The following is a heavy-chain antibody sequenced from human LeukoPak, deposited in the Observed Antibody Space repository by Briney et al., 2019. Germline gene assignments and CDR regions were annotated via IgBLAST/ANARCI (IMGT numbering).Heavy chain of an antibody. CDR2: ISSSSSYI. Sequence: GGSLRLSCAASGFTFSSYAMGWVRQAPGKGLEWVSSISSSSSYIYYADSVKGRFTISRDNAKNSLYLQMNSLRAEDTAVYYCARDRLDCSSTSCYTRYYYGMDVWGQGTTVTVSS. CDR3: ARDRLDCSSTSCYTRYYYGMDV. V-gene: IGHV3-21*01. CDR1: GFTFSSYA. D-gene: IGHD2-2*02. J-gene: IGHJ6*02.